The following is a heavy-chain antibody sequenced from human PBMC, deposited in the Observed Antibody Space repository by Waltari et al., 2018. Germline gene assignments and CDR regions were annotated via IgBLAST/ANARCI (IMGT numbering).Heavy chain of an antibody. CDR3: ARGVVVAPPDY. CDR2: TRFDGINK. D-gene: IGHD2-15*01. J-gene: IGHJ4*02. CDR1: GFIFNIYG. V-gene: IGHV3-30*02. Sequence: QVFLVESGGGVVQPGDSLRLSCVSSGFIFNIYGMHWGRQAPGKGLEWVAFTRFDGINKHYADSVKGRFTISRDNIKNTVFLQMNSLRVEDTAVYYCARGVVVAPPDYWGQGTLVTVSS.